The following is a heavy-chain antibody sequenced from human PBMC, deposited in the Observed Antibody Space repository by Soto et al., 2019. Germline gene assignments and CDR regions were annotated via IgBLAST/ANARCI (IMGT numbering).Heavy chain of an antibody. CDR1: GFTFDDYA. V-gene: IGHV3-9*01. Sequence: PGGSLRLSCAASGFTFDDYAMHWVRQAPGKGLEWVSGISWNSGSIGYADSVKGRFTISRDNAKNSLYLQMNSLRAEDTALYYCAKDLLAAAGTSPFDYWGQGTLVTVSS. CDR3: AKDLLAAAGTSPFDY. J-gene: IGHJ4*02. D-gene: IGHD6-13*01. CDR2: ISWNSGSI.